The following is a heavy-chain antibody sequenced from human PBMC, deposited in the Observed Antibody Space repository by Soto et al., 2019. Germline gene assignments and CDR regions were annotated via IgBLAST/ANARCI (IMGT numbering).Heavy chain of an antibody. Sequence: GGSLRLSCAASGFTFSNYNMHWVRQAPGKGLEWVSYISRSSSIIYYPDSVKGRFTISKDNAKNSLYLKMNSLRAEDTAIYYSARDTYTWNYGGFDVWGQGTMVTVSS. CDR2: ISRSSSII. J-gene: IGHJ3*01. V-gene: IGHV3-48*01. CDR1: GFTFSNYN. D-gene: IGHD1-7*01. CDR3: ARDTYTWNYGGFDV.